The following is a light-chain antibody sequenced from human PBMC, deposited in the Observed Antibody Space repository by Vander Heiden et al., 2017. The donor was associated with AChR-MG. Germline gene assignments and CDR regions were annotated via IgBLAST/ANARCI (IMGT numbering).Light chain of an antibody. Sequence: QSALTQPASVSGSPGQSITISCPGSSSDVGGYNYGTWYQQHPGKAPKLMIYDGSKRPSGVSNRFSGSKSGNTASLTISGLQAEDEADYYCSSYTSSSTLWVFGGGTKLTVL. CDR1: SSDVGGYNY. J-gene: IGLJ3*02. CDR2: DGS. V-gene: IGLV2-14*01. CDR3: SSYTSSSTLWV.